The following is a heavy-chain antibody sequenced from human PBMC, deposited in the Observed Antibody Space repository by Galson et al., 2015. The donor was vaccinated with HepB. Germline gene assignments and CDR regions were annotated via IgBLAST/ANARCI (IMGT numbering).Heavy chain of an antibody. CDR3: ARGLKLVRGYYDLWRGYDYYYYYYMDV. J-gene: IGHJ6*03. D-gene: IGHD3-3*01. CDR2: IYSGGST. V-gene: IGHV3-53*01. Sequence: GLEWVSGIYSGGSTSYADSLKGRFTISRDNSRNTLYLQMNSLRAEDTAVYYCARGLKLVRGYYDLWRGYDYYYYYYMDVWGKGTTVTVSS.